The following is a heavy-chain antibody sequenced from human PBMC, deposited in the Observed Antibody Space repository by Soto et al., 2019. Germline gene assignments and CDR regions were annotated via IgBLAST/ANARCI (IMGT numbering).Heavy chain of an antibody. CDR2: VNSDGSST. CDR3: ARDRIKLWPVYYYYGMDV. V-gene: IGHV3-74*01. J-gene: IGHJ6*02. CDR1: GFTFSSYW. D-gene: IGHD5-18*01. Sequence: GGSLRLSCAASGFTFSSYWMHWVRQAPGKGLVWVSRVNSDGSSTSYADSVKGRFTISRDNAKHKLCLQMNSLRAEDTAVYYCARDRIKLWPVYYYYGMDVWGQGTTVTVSS.